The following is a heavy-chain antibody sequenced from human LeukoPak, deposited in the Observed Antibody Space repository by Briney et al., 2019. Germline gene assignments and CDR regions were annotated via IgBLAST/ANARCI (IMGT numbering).Heavy chain of an antibody. Sequence: SETLSLTCTVSGGSISSSSYHWGWIRQPPGTGLEWIGSIHYSGNTYYNPSLKSRVTTSADTSKNQFSLKLSSVTAADTAVYYCARGSYANYYGSGSYYKWGQGTLVTVSS. V-gene: IGHV4-39*01. CDR3: ARGSYANYYGSGSYYK. J-gene: IGHJ4*02. CDR1: GGSISSSSYH. D-gene: IGHD3-10*01. CDR2: IHYSGNT.